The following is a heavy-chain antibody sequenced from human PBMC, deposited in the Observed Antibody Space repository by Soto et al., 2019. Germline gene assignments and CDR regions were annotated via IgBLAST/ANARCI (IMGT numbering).Heavy chain of an antibody. CDR1: GYTFTSYY. V-gene: IGHV1-46*01. CDR2: INPSGGST. Sequence: ASVKVSCKASGYTFTSYYMHWVRQAPGQGLEWMGIINPSGGSTSYAQKFQGRVTITRDTSASTAYMELSSLRSEDTAVYYCARVPLEKGYGNKNYLHSFRARGSFDP. D-gene: IGHD2-15*01. J-gene: IGHJ5*02. CDR3: ARVPLEKGYGNKNYLHSFRARGSFDP.